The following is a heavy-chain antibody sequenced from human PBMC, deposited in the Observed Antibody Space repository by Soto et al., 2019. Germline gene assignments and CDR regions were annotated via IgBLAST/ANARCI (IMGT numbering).Heavy chain of an antibody. CDR3: AREEGGSSSGGYWFDP. D-gene: IGHD6-6*01. Sequence: QVQLQESGPGLVKPSQTLSLACTVSGGSISSGGYYWSWIRQHPGKGLEWIGYIYYSGSTYYNPSLKSRVTISVDMSKNQFSLKLSSVTAADTAVYYCAREEGGSSSGGYWFDPWGQGTLVTVSS. J-gene: IGHJ5*02. CDR2: IYYSGST. V-gene: IGHV4-31*03. CDR1: GGSISSGGYY.